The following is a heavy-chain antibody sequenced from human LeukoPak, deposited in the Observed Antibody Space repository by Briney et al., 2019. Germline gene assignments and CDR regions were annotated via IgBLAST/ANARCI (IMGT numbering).Heavy chain of an antibody. CDR1: GYTFTSYG. Sequence: ASVKVSCKASGYTFTSYGISWVRQAPGQGLEWMGWISAYNGNTNYAQKLQGRVTMTTDTSTSTAYMELRSLRSDDTAVYYCARDPGYGSGSYLMTRFDPSGQGTLVTVSS. CDR3: ARDPGYGSGSYLMTRFDP. D-gene: IGHD3-10*01. J-gene: IGHJ5*02. V-gene: IGHV1-18*01. CDR2: ISAYNGNT.